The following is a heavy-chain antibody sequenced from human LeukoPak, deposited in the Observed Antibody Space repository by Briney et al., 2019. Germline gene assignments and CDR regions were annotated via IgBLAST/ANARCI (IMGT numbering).Heavy chain of an antibody. CDR2: IYTSGST. CDR1: GGSLSSYY. D-gene: IGHD2-21*01. Sequence: SETLSLTCTVSGGSLSSYYWSWIRQPAGKGLEWIGRIYTSGSTNYNPSLKSRVTMSVDTSKNQFSLKLSSVTAADTAVYYCARDQGALFTPNWFDPWGQGTLVTVSS. CDR3: ARDQGALFTPNWFDP. V-gene: IGHV4-4*07. J-gene: IGHJ5*02.